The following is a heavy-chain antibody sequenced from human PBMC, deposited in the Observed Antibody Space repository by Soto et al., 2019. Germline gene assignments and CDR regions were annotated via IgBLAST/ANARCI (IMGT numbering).Heavy chain of an antibody. J-gene: IGHJ4*02. CDR3: AIDRGTGEDFVRPHY. CDR1: EFTFSTYA. D-gene: IGHD2-15*01. V-gene: IGHV3-23*01. Sequence: EVQLLESGGGLVQPGGSLRLSCAVSEFTFSTYAMNWVRQAPGKGLEWVSSISGRGDSTYFADSVKGRFTISRGTSRNTLYLQMNSLRVEDTAVYYCAIDRGTGEDFVRPHYWGQGTLVTVSS. CDR2: ISGRGDST.